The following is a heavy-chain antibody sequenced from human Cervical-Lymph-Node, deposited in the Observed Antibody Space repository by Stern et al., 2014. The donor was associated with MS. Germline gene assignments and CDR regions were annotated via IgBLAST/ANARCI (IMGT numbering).Heavy chain of an antibody. CDR3: ARTNPLRFGNFHGIDV. V-gene: IGHV1-18*04. CDR1: GYKFNSYG. D-gene: IGHD3-3*01. J-gene: IGHJ6*02. CDR2: IITYSGKT. Sequence: QVQLVESGPEVKKPGASVTVSCKASGYKFNSYGINWVRQAPGQGLEWMGRIITYSGKTEYAQKIQARVTMTTDTSTGTAYMKLRSLRSDDTAVYYCARTNPLRFGNFHGIDVWGQGTTVIVSS.